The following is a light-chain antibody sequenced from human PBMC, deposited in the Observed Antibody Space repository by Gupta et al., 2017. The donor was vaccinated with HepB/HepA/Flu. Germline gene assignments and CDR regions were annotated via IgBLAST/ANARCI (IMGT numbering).Light chain of an antibody. V-gene: IGKV1-39*01. CDR3: QQSYSTPRT. Sequence: DIQMTQSPSSLSASVGDRVTITCRASQSISNYLNWYQQKPGKAPKLLIYAASTLQSGVPSRFGGSGSGTDFTLTISSLQPEDFATYYCQQSYSTPRTFGGGTKVEIK. CDR2: AAS. J-gene: IGKJ4*01. CDR1: QSISNY.